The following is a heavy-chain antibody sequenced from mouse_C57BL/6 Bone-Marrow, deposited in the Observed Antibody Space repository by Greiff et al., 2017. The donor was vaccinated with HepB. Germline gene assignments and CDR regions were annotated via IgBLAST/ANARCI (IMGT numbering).Heavy chain of an antibody. Sequence: VQLQQSGPGLVKPSQSLSLTCSVTGYSITSGYYWNWIRQFPGNKLEWMGYISYDGSNNYNPSLKNRISITRDTSKNQFFLKLNSVTTEDTATYYCARSYYSNYGFFDYWGQGTTLTVSS. CDR2: ISYDGSN. CDR3: ARSYYSNYGFFDY. D-gene: IGHD2-5*01. J-gene: IGHJ2*01. CDR1: GYSITSGYY. V-gene: IGHV3-6*01.